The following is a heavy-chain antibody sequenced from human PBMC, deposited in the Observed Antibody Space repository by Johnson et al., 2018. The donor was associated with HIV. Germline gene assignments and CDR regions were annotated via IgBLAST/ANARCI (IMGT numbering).Heavy chain of an antibody. CDR3: ARRGITIVTDAFDI. J-gene: IGHJ3*02. D-gene: IGHD3-10*01. CDR1: GFTFDDYG. V-gene: IGHV3-20*04. Sequence: EVQLVESGGGVVQPGRSLRLSCAASGFTFDDYGMSWVRQAPGKGLEWVSGIDWSGGRTGYADSVKGRFTISRDNAKKLLYLQMYSLRAEDTAFYYCARRGITIVTDAFDIWGQGTMVTVSS. CDR2: IDWSGGRT.